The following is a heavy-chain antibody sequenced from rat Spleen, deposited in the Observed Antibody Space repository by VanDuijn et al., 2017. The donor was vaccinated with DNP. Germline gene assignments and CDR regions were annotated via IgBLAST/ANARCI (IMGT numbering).Heavy chain of an antibody. CDR3: ASTVVTLFDY. D-gene: IGHD1-1*01. V-gene: IGHV5S23*01. Sequence: EVQLVESDGGLVQPGNSLKLSCAASGLTFSNYYMAWVRQAPKKGLEWVATISTSDSRTYYPDSVKGRFTISRDNAKSNLYLQMNSLKSEDTATYYCASTVVTLFDYWGQGVMVTVSS. J-gene: IGHJ2*01. CDR1: GLTFSNYY. CDR2: ISTSDSRT.